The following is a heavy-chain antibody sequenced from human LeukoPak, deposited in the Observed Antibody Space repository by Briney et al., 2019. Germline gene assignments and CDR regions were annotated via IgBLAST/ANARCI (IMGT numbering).Heavy chain of an antibody. CDR1: GGSFSGYY. CDR3: ARGGGGYFDWFTFDY. V-gene: IGHV4-34*01. J-gene: IGHJ4*02. D-gene: IGHD3-9*01. Sequence: SETLSLTCAVYGGSFSGYYWSWIRQPPGKGLEWIGEINHSGSTNYNPSLKSRVTISVDTSKNQFSLKLSSVTAADMAVYYCARGGGGYFDWFTFDYWGQGTLVTVSS. CDR2: INHSGST.